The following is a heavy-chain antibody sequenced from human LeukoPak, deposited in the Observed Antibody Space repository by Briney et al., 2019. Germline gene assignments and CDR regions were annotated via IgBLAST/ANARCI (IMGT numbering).Heavy chain of an antibody. CDR1: GFTFDDYA. CDR2: IRSEVNTYAT. Sequence: GGSLRLSCAASGFTFDDYAMHWVRQASGKGLEWVGHIRSEVNTYATEYAASVKGRFTISRDESKNTAYLQMNSLKTEDTAVYYCSRRGDGYLEIFWFFDYWGQGTLVTVSS. D-gene: IGHD5-24*01. CDR3: SRRGDGYLEIFWFFDY. V-gene: IGHV3-73*01. J-gene: IGHJ4*02.